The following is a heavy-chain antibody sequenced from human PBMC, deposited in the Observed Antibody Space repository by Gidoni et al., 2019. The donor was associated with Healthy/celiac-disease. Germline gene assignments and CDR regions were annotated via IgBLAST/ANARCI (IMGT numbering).Heavy chain of an antibody. D-gene: IGHD3-10*01. Sequence: QVQLVESGGGVVQPGRSLRLSCAASGFTFSSYGMHWVRQAPGKGLEWVAVISYDGSNKYYADSVKGRFTISRDNSKNTLYLKMNSLRAEDTAVYYCARAASGYYMDVWGKGTTVTVSS. V-gene: IGHV3-30*03. J-gene: IGHJ6*03. CDR3: ARAASGYYMDV. CDR2: ISYDGSNK. CDR1: GFTFSSYG.